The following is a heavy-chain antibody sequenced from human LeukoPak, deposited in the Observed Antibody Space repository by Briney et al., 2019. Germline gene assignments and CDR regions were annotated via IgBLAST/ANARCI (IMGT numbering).Heavy chain of an antibody. J-gene: IGHJ3*02. CDR2: INQDGTEK. V-gene: IGHV3-7*01. CDR1: GFTFTTYW. Sequence: TGGSLRLSCAASGFTFTTYWMSWVRQLPGKGLEWVANINQDGTEKYYVDSVKGRFTISRDNAKNSLDLQMNSLRVEDTAVYYCAKVAVVATAVGAFDIWGQGTMVTVSS. D-gene: IGHD2-21*02. CDR3: AKVAVVATAVGAFDI.